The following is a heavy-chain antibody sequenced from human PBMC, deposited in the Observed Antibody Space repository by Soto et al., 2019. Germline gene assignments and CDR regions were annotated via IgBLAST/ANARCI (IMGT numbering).Heavy chain of an antibody. CDR1: GYTFTSYG. D-gene: IGHD6-19*01. CDR2: IRAYTGYT. J-gene: IGHJ4*01. V-gene: IGHV1-18*04. CDR3: ARASDGDRSGWYVGDGDY. Sequence: ASVKVSCKASGYTFTSYGVSWVRQAPGQGLEWMGWIRAYTGYTNYAQKFQGRVTITTDTSTSTAYMELRSLISDDTAVYYCARASDGDRSGWYVGDGDYWG.